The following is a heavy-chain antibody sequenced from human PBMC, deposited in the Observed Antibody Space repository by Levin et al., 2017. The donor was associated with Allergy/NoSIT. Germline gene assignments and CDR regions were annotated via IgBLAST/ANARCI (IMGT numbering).Heavy chain of an antibody. Sequence: KISCKASGGTFSSYTISWVRQAPGQGLEWMGRIIPILGIANYAQKFQGRVTITADKSTSTAYMELSSLRSEDTAVYYCASAGGYYYYDYGMDVWGQGTTVTVSS. CDR3: ASAGGYYYYDYGMDV. CDR1: GGTFSSYT. J-gene: IGHJ6*02. CDR2: IIPILGIA. D-gene: IGHD3-10*01. V-gene: IGHV1-69*02.